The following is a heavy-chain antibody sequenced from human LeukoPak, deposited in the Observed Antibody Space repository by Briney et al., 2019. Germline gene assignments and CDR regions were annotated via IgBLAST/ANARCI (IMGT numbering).Heavy chain of an antibody. D-gene: IGHD2-21*02. CDR3: ATCNGDCYFNF. CDR2: ISSSSSMI. CDR1: GFTFSSYS. V-gene: IGHV3-48*02. Sequence: GGSLRLSCAASGFTFSSYSMNWVRQAPGKGLEWVSYISSSSSMIYYADSVKGRFTISRDNAKNSLYLQMKSLRDEDTAIYYCATCNGDCYFNFWGQGTLVTVSS. J-gene: IGHJ4*02.